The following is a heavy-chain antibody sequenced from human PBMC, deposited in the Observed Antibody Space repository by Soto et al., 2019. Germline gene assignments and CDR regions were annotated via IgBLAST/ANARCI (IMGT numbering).Heavy chain of an antibody. CDR2: IYWDDDK. CDR3: ALRPPSPDYGAIDAFDI. D-gene: IGHD4-17*01. V-gene: IGHV2-5*02. J-gene: IGHJ3*02. CDR1: GFSLSTSGVG. Sequence: QITLKESGPTLVKPTQTLTLTCTFSGFSLSTSGVGVGWIRQPPGKALEWLALIYWDDDKRYSPSLKSRLTITKDTSKNKVVLTMTNMDPVDTATYYCALRPPSPDYGAIDAFDIWGQGTMVTVSS.